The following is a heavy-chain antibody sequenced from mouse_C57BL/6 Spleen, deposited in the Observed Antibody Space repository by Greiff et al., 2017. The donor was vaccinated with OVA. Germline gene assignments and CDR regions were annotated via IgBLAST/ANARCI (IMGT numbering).Heavy chain of an antibody. V-gene: IGHV1-53*01. D-gene: IGHD2-4*01. CDR1: GYTFTSYW. CDR2: INPSNGGT. Sequence: QVQLKQPGTELVKPGASVKLSCKASGYTFTSYWMHWVKQRPGQGLEWIGNINPSNGGTNYNEKFKSKATLTVDKSSSTAYMQLSSLTSEDSAVYYCARSYYDYDGYYYAMDYWGQGTSVTVSS. CDR3: ARSYYDYDGYYYAMDY. J-gene: IGHJ4*01.